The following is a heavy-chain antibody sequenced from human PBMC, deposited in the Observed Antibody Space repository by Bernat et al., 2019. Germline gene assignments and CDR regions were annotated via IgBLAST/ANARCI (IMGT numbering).Heavy chain of an antibody. CDR1: GFTFSSYW. Sequence: EVQLVESGGGLVHPGGSLRLSCAASGFTFSSYWMSWVRQAPGKGLEWVANIKQDGSEKYFVDSVKGRFTISRDNAKNSLYLQMNSLRAEDTAVYYCARGYYDSSGYCYAFDIWGQGTMVTVSS. J-gene: IGHJ3*02. V-gene: IGHV3-7*03. D-gene: IGHD3-22*01. CDR3: ARGYYDSSGYCYAFDI. CDR2: IKQDGSEK.